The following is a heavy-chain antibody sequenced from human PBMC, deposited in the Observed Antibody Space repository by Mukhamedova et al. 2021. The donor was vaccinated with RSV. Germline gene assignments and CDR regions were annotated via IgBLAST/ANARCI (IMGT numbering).Heavy chain of an antibody. Sequence: WMHWVRQSPGKGLVWVSRINSDGSSTSYADSVKGRFTISRDNAKKTLYLQMNSLRAEDTAVYYCARLNIVATMARGGKYYYYGM. V-gene: IGHV3-74*01. CDR2: INSDGSST. D-gene: IGHD5-12*01. CDR3: ARLNIVATMARGGKYYYYGM. CDR1: W. J-gene: IGHJ6*01.